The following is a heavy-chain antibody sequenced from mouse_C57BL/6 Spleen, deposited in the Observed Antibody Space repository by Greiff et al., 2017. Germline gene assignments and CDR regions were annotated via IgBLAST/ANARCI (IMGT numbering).Heavy chain of an antibody. CDR3: ARRENGDDYWYFDV. Sequence: QVQLQQPGAELMKPGASVKLSCKASGYTFTGYWIEWVKQRPGHGLEWIGDILPGSGSTHYTEKFKGKATFTADTSSNTAYMQLSSLTTEDSAIYYCARRENGDDYWYFDVWGTGTTVTVSS. D-gene: IGHD4-1*01. CDR1: GYTFTGYW. V-gene: IGHV1-9*01. CDR2: ILPGSGST. J-gene: IGHJ1*03.